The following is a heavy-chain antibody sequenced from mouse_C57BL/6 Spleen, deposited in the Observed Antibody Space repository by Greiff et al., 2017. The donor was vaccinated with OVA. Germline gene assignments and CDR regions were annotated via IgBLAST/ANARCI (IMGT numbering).Heavy chain of an antibody. CDR3: TTWNWDY. CDR1: GFNIKDDY. D-gene: IGHD4-1*01. CDR2: IDPENGDT. V-gene: IGHV14-4*01. J-gene: IGHJ2*01. Sequence: EVKLQESGAELVRPGASVKLSCTASGFNIKDDYMHWVKQRPEQGLEWIGWIDPENGDTEYASKFQGKATITADTSSNTAYLQLSSLTSEDTAVYYCTTWNWDYWGQGTTLTVSS.